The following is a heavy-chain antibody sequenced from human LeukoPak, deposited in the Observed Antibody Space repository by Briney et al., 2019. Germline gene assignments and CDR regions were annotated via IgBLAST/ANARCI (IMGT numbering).Heavy chain of an antibody. D-gene: IGHD3-10*01. J-gene: IGHJ5*02. CDR2: VYYSGST. CDR3: ARSRFRVPATYSYWFDP. Sequence: SQTLSLTCTVSGDSISSGDYYWSWIRQPPGKGLEWIGYVYYSGSTYYDPSLRSRVTISIDTSKNQFFLMLTSVTAADTAVYYCARSRFRVPATYSYWFDPWGQGTLVTVSS. V-gene: IGHV4-30-4*01. CDR1: GDSISSGDYY.